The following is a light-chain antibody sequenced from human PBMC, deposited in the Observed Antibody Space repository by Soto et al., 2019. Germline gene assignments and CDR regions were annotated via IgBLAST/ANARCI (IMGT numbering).Light chain of an antibody. CDR1: SSNIGAGYD. CDR2: GNS. CDR3: QSYDSSLSGYVV. J-gene: IGLJ2*01. Sequence: QSVLTQPPSVAGAPGQRVTISCTGSSSNIGAGYDVHWYQQLPGTAPKLLIYGNSNRPSGVPDRFSGSKSGTSASLAITGLHADDEVDYYCQSYDSSLSGYVVFGGGTKLTVL. V-gene: IGLV1-40*01.